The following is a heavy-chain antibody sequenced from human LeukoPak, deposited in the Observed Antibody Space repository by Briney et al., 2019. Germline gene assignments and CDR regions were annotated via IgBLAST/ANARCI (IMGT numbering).Heavy chain of an antibody. V-gene: IGHV3-48*03. Sequence: GSLRLSCAASGFTFSSYEMNWVRQAPGKGLEWVSSISRGGSPIFYADSVRGRFTTSRDNAKKSLFLQMTSLRAEDTAVYYCARVDGSGILDYWGQGTLVTVSS. J-gene: IGHJ4*02. CDR3: ARVDGSGILDY. CDR1: GFTFSSYE. CDR2: ISRGGSPI. D-gene: IGHD3-10*01.